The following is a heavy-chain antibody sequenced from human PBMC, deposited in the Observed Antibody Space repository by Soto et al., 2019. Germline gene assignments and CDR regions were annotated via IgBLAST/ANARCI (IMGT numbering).Heavy chain of an antibody. CDR3: ARDGPYYDFWSGYYLAFDY. CDR1: GYTFTSYA. Sequence: GASVKVSCKASGYTFTSYAMHVVRQAPGQRLEWMGWINAGNGNTKYSQKFQGRVTITRDTSASTAYMELSSLRSEDTAVYYCARDGPYYDFWSGYYLAFDYWGQGTLVTVSS. V-gene: IGHV1-3*01. D-gene: IGHD3-3*01. J-gene: IGHJ4*02. CDR2: INAGNGNT.